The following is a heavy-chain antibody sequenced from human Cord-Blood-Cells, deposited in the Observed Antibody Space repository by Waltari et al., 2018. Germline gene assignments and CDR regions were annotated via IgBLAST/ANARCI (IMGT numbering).Heavy chain of an antibody. CDR3: ARGGGYTNWFDP. J-gene: IGHJ5*02. D-gene: IGHD3-22*01. V-gene: IGHV4-38-2*01. CDR1: GYSISSGYY. CDR2: IYHSGST. Sequence: QVQLQESGPGLVKPSETLSLTCAVSGYSISSGYYWGWIRQPPGKGLEWIGSIYHSGSTYDNPSLKCRVTISVDTSKNQFSLKLSSVTAADTAVYYCARGGGYTNWFDPWGQGTLVTVSS.